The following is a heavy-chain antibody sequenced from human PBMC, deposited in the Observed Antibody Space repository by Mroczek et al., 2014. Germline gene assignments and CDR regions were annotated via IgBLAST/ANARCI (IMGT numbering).Heavy chain of an antibody. V-gene: IGHV3-30-3*01. CDR2: ISSYSGST. Sequence: QVQLVQSGGGLVQPGGSLRLSCAASGFNIYSSYMHWVRQAPGKGLEWVASISSYSGSTYYADSVKGRFTISADTSKNTAYLQMNSLRAEDTAVYYCARYVWYSSYPHSYSGLDYWGQGTLVTVSS. D-gene: IGHD3-16*01. CDR1: GFNIYSSY. CDR3: ARYVWYSSYPHSYSGLDY. J-gene: IGHJ4*01.